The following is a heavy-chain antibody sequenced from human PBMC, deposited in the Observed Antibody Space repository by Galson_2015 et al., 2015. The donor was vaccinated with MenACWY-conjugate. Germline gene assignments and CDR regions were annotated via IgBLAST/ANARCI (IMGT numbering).Heavy chain of an antibody. Sequence: SLRLSCAASGFTFSSYWMSWVRQAPGKGLEWVANIKQDGSEKYYVDSVKGRFTISRDNAENTLYLQMNSLRADDTAVYYCAGVLGHCSGGSCHNFDSWGQGTLVTVSS. D-gene: IGHD2-15*01. V-gene: IGHV3-7*01. CDR1: GFTFSSYW. CDR2: IKQDGSEK. CDR3: AGVLGHCSGGSCHNFDS. J-gene: IGHJ4*02.